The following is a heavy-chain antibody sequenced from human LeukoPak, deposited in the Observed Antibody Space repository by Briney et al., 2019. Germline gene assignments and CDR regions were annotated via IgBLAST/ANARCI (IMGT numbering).Heavy chain of an antibody. CDR1: GGSISSSSYY. CDR3: ARLSTVTTSFDY. D-gene: IGHD4-17*01. V-gene: IGHV4-39*07. Sequence: SSETLSLTCTVSGGSISSSSYYWGWIRQPPGKGLEWIGSIYYSGSTHCNPSLKSRVTMSVDTSKNQFSLKLSSVTAADTAVYYCARLSTVTTSFDYWGQGTLVTVSS. CDR2: IYYSGST. J-gene: IGHJ4*02.